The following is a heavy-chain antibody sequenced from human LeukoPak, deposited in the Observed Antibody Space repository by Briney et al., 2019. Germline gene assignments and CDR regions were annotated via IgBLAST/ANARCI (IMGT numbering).Heavy chain of an antibody. Sequence: SQTLSLTCAISGDSVSSNSAAWNWIRQSPSRGLEWLGRTYYRSKWYNDYAVSVKSRITINPDTSKNQFFLQLNSVTPEDTAVYYCARVIVATRGEDYFDYWGQGTLVTVSS. J-gene: IGHJ4*02. V-gene: IGHV6-1*01. CDR1: GDSVSSNSAA. CDR2: TYYRSKWYN. CDR3: ARVIVATRGEDYFDY. D-gene: IGHD5-12*01.